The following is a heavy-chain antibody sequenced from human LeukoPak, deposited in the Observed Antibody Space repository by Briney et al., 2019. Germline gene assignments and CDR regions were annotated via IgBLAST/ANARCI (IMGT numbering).Heavy chain of an antibody. Sequence: QSGGSLRLSCAASGFTFSSYAMSWVRQAPGKGLEWVSAISGSGVSTYYADSVKGRFTISRDNSKNTLYLQMNSLRAEDTAVYYCAKDGVYGPGCCYYFDYWGQGTLVTVFS. CDR3: AKDGVYGPGCCYYFDY. D-gene: IGHD3-10*01. J-gene: IGHJ4*02. V-gene: IGHV3-23*01. CDR1: GFTFSSYA. CDR2: ISGSGVST.